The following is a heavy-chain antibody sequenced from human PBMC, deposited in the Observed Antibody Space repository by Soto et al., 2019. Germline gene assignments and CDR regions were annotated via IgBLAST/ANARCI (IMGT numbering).Heavy chain of an antibody. J-gene: IGHJ6*02. CDR1: GFTFSNAW. Sequence: PGGSLRLSCAASGFTFSNAWMSWVRQAPGKGLEWVGRIKSKTDGGTTDYAAPVKGRFTISRDDSKNTLYLQMNSLKTEDTAVYYCTTDESFGDYYYGMDVWGQGTTVTVSS. CDR2: IKSKTDGGTT. CDR3: TTDESFGDYYYGMDV. D-gene: IGHD3-10*01. V-gene: IGHV3-15*01.